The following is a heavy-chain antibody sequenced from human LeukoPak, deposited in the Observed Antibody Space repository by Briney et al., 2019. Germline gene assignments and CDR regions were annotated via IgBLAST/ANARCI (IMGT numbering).Heavy chain of an antibody. D-gene: IGHD3-3*01. V-gene: IGHV4-59*01. CDR3: ARGYIRRNYDFWSGYLNPYYYYGMDV. CDR2: IYYSGST. Sequence: SETLSLTCTVSGGSISSYYWSWIRQPPGKGLEWIGYIYYSGSTNYNPSLKSRVTISVDTSKNQFSLKLSSVTAADTAVYYCARGYIRRNYDFWSGYLNPYYYYGMDVWGQGTTVTVSS. J-gene: IGHJ6*02. CDR1: GGSISSYY.